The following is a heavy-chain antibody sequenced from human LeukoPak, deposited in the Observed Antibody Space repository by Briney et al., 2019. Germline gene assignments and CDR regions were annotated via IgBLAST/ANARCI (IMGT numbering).Heavy chain of an antibody. V-gene: IGHV4-4*07. Sequence: SETLSLTCTVSGGSISNSFWSWLRQPAGKGLEWIGRIYTDGSTNSNPSLRSRLTMSLDTSENQFSLKLTSVTAADTAVYFCARAPSGCGGTCAFDSWGQGTRVTVSS. D-gene: IGHD2-21*01. CDR1: GGSISNSF. J-gene: IGHJ4*02. CDR3: ARAPSGCGGTCAFDS. CDR2: IYTDGST.